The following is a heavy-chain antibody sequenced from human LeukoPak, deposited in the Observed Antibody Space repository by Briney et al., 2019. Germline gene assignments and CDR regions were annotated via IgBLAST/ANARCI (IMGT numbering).Heavy chain of an antibody. D-gene: IGHD2-21*02. Sequence: GASLQISCKGSGSIFTSYWIGWVRQLPGKGLEWMGIIYPGDSDTRYSPSFQGQVTISADKSISTAYLQWSSLKASDTAMYYCARRVAAIGGYFDYWGQGTLVTVSS. J-gene: IGHJ4*02. CDR2: IYPGDSDT. CDR3: ARRVAAIGGYFDY. V-gene: IGHV5-51*01. CDR1: GSIFTSYW.